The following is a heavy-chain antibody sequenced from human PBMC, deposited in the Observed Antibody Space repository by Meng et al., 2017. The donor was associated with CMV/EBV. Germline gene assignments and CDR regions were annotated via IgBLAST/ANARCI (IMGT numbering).Heavy chain of an antibody. J-gene: IGHJ5*02. D-gene: IGHD3-22*01. Sequence: GESLKISCAASGFTFSSYSMNWVRQAPGKGLEWVSSISSSSSYIYYADSVKGRFTISRDNAKNSLYLQMNSLRAEDTAVYYCAREGSGYYSPNWFDPWGQGTLVTVSS. V-gene: IGHV3-21*01. CDR1: GFTFSSYS. CDR2: ISSSSSYI. CDR3: AREGSGYYSPNWFDP.